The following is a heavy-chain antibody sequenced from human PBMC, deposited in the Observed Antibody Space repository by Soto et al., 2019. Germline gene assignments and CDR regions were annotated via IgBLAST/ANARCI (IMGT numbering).Heavy chain of an antibody. Sequence: QVQLVESGGGVVQPGRSLRLSCAASGFTFSSYGMHWVRQAPGKGLEWVAVISYDGSNKYYADSVKVRVTISRDNSNNTLYLQMNSLRAEDTAVYYCATDIGHFNWFDPWGQGNLVTVAS. J-gene: IGHJ5*02. V-gene: IGHV3-30*03. CDR2: ISYDGSNK. CDR1: GFTFSSYG. D-gene: IGHD3-3*02. CDR3: ATDIGHFNWFDP.